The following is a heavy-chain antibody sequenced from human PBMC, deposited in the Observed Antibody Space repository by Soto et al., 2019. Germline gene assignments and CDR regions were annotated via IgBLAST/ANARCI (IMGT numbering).Heavy chain of an antibody. V-gene: IGHV5-10-1*01. CDR3: ASRPRLGMDV. CDR2: IDPSDSYT. CDR1: GYSFTSYW. J-gene: IGHJ6*02. Sequence: GESLKISCKSSGYSFTSYWISWVRQMPGKGLEWMGRIDPSDSYTNYSPSFQGHVTISADKSISTAYLQWGSLKASDTAMYYCASRPRLGMDVWGQGTTVTVSS.